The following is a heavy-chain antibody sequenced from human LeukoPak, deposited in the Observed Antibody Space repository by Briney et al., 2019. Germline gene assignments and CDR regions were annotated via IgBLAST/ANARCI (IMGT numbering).Heavy chain of an antibody. V-gene: IGHV3-21*01. CDR2: ISSSSSYI. J-gene: IGHJ5*02. CDR1: GGSFSGYY. CDR3: ARDPGYCSSTSCYTP. Sequence: ETLSLTCAVYGGSFSGYYWSWVRQAPGKGLEWVSSISSSSSYIYYADSVKGRFTISRDNAKNSLYLQMNSLRAEDTAVYYCARDPGYCSSTSCYTPWGQGTLVTVSS. D-gene: IGHD2-2*02.